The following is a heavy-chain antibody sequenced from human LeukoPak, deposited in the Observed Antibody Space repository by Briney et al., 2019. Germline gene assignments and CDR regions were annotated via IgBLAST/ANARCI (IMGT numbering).Heavy chain of an antibody. CDR3: ARVVVRSYSSGWYYLDY. Sequence: GASVKVSCKASGGTFSSYAISWVRQAPGQGLEWMGGIIPIFGTANYAQKFQGRVTITADESTSTAYMELSSLRSEDTAVYYCARVVVRSYSSGWYYLDYWGQGTLVTVSS. D-gene: IGHD6-19*01. CDR1: GGTFSSYA. J-gene: IGHJ4*02. V-gene: IGHV1-69*13. CDR2: IIPIFGTA.